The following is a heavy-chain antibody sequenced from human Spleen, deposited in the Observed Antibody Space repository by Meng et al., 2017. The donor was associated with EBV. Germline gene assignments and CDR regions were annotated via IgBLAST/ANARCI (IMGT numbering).Heavy chain of an antibody. Sequence: QMRTPQSGPGLVKPSQTLSSTCAVSGGSISRGGYYGSWLRQPPGKRLEWIGYIYTSGSTYYNPSLKSRPTISLDMSKNQFSLQLRSVTAADTAVYYCARVDYSRAPCYFESWGQGTLVTVSS. V-gene: IGHV4-30-4*01. CDR2: IYTSGST. J-gene: IGHJ4*02. D-gene: IGHD6-25*01. CDR1: GGSISRGGYY. CDR3: ARVDYSRAPCYFES.